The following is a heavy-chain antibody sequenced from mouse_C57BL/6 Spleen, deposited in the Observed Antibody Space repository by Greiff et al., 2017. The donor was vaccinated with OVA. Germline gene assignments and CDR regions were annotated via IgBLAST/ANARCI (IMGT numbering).Heavy chain of an antibody. Sequence: QVQLQQSGAELAKPGASVTLSCKASGYTFTSYWMHWVKQRPGQGLEWIGYINPSSGYTKYNQKFKGKATLTADKSSSTAYMQLSSLTYEDSAGYYCAFSNYCDYWGQGTPLTVSS. D-gene: IGHD1-1*01. CDR1: GYTFTSYW. V-gene: IGHV1-7*01. CDR2: INPSSGYT. J-gene: IGHJ2*01. CDR3: AFSNYCDY.